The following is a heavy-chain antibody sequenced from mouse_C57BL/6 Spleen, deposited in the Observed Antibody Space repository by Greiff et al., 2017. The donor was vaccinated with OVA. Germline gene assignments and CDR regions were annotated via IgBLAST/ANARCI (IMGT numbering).Heavy chain of an antibody. V-gene: IGHV1-5*01. CDR3: TSPVTTVVALYYYAMDY. CDR2: IYPGNSDT. D-gene: IGHD1-1*01. Sequence: DVQLVESGTVLARPGASVKMSCKTSGYTFTSYWMHWVKQRPGQGLEWIGAIYPGNSDTSYNQKFKGKAKLTAVTSASTAYMELSSLTNEDSAVYYCTSPVTTVVALYYYAMDYWGQGTSVTVSS. CDR1: GYTFTSYW. J-gene: IGHJ4*01.